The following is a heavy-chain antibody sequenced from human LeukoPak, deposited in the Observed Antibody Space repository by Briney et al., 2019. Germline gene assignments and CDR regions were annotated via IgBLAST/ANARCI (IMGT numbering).Heavy chain of an antibody. Sequence: GGSLRLSCAASGFTFSSYSMNWVRQAPGKGPEWVSSISSSSSYIYYADSVKGRFTISRDNAKNSLYLQMNSLRAEDTAVYYCAILTSHYDILTGYLNNWFDPWGQGTLVTVSS. CDR1: GFTFSSYS. CDR2: ISSSSSYI. CDR3: AILTSHYDILTGYLNNWFDP. D-gene: IGHD3-9*01. V-gene: IGHV3-21*01. J-gene: IGHJ5*02.